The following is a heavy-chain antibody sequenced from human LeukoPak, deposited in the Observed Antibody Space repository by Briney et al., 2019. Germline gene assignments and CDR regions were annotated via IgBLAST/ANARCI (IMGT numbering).Heavy chain of an antibody. D-gene: IGHD3-22*01. CDR2: IYYSGST. J-gene: IGHJ4*02. CDR3: ARGEKGYYDSSGYYLDY. V-gene: IGHV4-59*01. Sequence: SETLSLTCTVSGGSISSYYWSWIRQPPGKGLEWIGYIYYSGSTNYNPSLKSRVTISVDTSKNQFSLKLSSVTAADTAVYYCARGEKGYYDSSGYYLDYWGQGTLVTVSS. CDR1: GGSISSYY.